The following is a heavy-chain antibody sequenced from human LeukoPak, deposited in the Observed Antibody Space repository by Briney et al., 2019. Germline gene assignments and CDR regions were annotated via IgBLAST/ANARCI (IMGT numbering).Heavy chain of an antibody. Sequence: PGESLKISCKGSGYSFTSYWIGWVRQMPGKGLEWMGIIYPGDSDTRYRPSFQGQVTISADKSINTAYLQWSSLKASDTAMYYCARQAVSGTVSPFDYWGQGTLVIVSS. CDR2: IYPGDSDT. CDR1: GYSFTSYW. D-gene: IGHD6-19*01. J-gene: IGHJ4*02. CDR3: ARQAVSGTVSPFDY. V-gene: IGHV5-51*01.